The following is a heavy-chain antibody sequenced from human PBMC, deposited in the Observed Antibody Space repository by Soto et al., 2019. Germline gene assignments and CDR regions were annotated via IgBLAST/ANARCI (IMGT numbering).Heavy chain of an antibody. V-gene: IGHV3-23*01. CDR2: ISGSGGTT. CDR3: AKGRRDGCASSSGCHSFFHY. CDR1: GFTFSSYA. D-gene: IGHD6-19*01. J-gene: IGHJ4*02. Sequence: EVQLLESGGGLVQPGGSLRLSCAASGFTFSSYAMSWVRQAPGKGLEWVSIISGSGGTTYYADPVRGRFTISRDNSKNTLYLQMNSLRAEDTAVYYCAKGRRDGCASSSGCHSFFHYWGQGTLVTVSS.